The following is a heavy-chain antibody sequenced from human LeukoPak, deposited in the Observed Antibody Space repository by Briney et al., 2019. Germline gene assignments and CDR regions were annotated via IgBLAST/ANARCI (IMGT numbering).Heavy chain of an antibody. J-gene: IGHJ5*02. CDR1: GYTFTSYD. CDR2: MNPNSGNT. Sequence: ASVKVSCKASGYTFTSYDINWVRQATGQGLEWMGWMNPNSGNTGHAQKFQGRVTMTRNTSISTAYMELSSLRSEDTAVYYCAREAAAGGENWFDPWGQGTLVTVSS. CDR3: AREAAAGGENWFDP. V-gene: IGHV1-8*01. D-gene: IGHD6-13*01.